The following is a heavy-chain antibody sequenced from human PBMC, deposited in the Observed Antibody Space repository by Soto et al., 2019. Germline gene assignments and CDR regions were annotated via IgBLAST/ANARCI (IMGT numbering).Heavy chain of an antibody. D-gene: IGHD6-13*01. Sequence: PGGSLRLSCAASGFTFSSYGMHWVRQAPGKGLEWVAVISYDGSNKYYADSVKGRFTISRDNSKNTLYLQMNSLRAEDTAVYYCAKSWPAGTFDYWGQGTLVTVSS. CDR2: ISYDGSNK. J-gene: IGHJ4*02. V-gene: IGHV3-30*18. CDR3: AKSWPAGTFDY. CDR1: GFTFSSYG.